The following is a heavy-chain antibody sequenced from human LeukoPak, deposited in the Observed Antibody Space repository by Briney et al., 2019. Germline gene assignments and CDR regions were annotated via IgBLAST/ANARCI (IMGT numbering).Heavy chain of an antibody. CDR1: GYTFTGYD. CDR3: ARDSVAVAGRFFDL. Sequence: ASVKVSCKASGYTFTGYDVYWVRQAPGQGLEWMGWINPNSGGTNYAQKFQGRVTMTRDTSISTAYMEVSRLRSDDTAVYYCARDSVAVAGRFFDLWGRGTLVTVSS. J-gene: IGHJ2*01. D-gene: IGHD6-19*01. V-gene: IGHV1-2*02. CDR2: INPNSGGT.